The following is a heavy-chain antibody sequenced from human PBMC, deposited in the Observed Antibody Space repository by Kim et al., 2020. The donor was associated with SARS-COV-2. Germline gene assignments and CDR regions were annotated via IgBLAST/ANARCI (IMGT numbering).Heavy chain of an antibody. V-gene: IGHV6-1*01. CDR3: ARLWGGTLDSYFDY. D-gene: IGHD7-27*01. J-gene: IGHJ4*02. Sequence: AVSVKSRITINPDTSKHQFSLQLNSVTPEDTAVYYCARLWGGTLDSYFDYWGPGTLVTVSS.